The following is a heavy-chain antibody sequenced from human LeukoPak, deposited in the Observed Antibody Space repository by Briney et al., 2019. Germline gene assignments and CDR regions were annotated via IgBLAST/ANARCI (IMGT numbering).Heavy chain of an antibody. J-gene: IGHJ4*02. Sequence: GSLRLSCAASGFAFSSHALHWVRQAPGKGLEWVAVISSDGSYKYYADSVKGRFTISRDNSKNTLYLQMNSLIPEDTAVYYCARQYISGQWYFDYWGQGTLVTVSS. CDR2: ISSDGSYK. CDR1: GFAFSSHA. D-gene: IGHD5-18*01. V-gene: IGHV3-30*04. CDR3: ARQYISGQWYFDY.